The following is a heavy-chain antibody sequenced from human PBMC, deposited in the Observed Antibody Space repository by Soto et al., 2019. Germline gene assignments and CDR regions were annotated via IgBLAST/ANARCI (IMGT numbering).Heavy chain of an antibody. CDR2: IKSKSDGGTA. V-gene: IGHV3-15*07. J-gene: IGHJ6*02. CDR1: GFTFSNAW. CDR3: ALPWLDV. Sequence: EVQLVESGGGLVKPGGSLRLSCAASGFTFSNAWMNWVRQAPGKGLEWVGRIKSKSDGGTADYPAPVEGRFSISRDDSISTLYLQMNSLKTEDTAVYYCALPWLDVWGQGTTVTVSS.